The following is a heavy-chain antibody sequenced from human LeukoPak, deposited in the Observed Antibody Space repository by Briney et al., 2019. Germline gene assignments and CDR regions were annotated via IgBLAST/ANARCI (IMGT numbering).Heavy chain of an antibody. CDR2: INPNSGGT. Sequence: ASVKVSCKASGYTFTSYGISWVRQAPGQGLEWMGWINPNSGGTNYAQKFQGRVTMTRDTSISTAYMELSRLRSDDTAVYYCARGVRQYSSGPYAPYWGQGTLVTVSS. CDR1: GYTFTSYG. CDR3: ARGVRQYSSGPYAPY. V-gene: IGHV1-2*02. J-gene: IGHJ4*02. D-gene: IGHD6-19*01.